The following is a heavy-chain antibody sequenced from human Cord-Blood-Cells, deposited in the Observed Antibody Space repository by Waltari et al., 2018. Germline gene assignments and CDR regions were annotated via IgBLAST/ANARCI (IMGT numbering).Heavy chain of an antibody. V-gene: IGHV1-69*06. Sequence: QVQLVQSGAEVKKPGSSVKVSCKASGGTFSSYAISWVRQAPGQGLEWMGGIIPICGTANYAQKFQGRGTITADKSTSTAYMELSSLRSEDTAVYYCARDPIGGIAAAGDYWGQGTLVTVSS. CDR2: IIPICGTA. D-gene: IGHD6-13*01. J-gene: IGHJ4*02. CDR3: ARDPIGGIAAAGDY. CDR1: GGTFSSYA.